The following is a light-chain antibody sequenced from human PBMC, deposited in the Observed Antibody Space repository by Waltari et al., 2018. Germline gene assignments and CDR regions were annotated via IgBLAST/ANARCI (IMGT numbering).Light chain of an antibody. Sequence: QSALTQPASVSGSPGQSIPISCTGTSSDVGGYNYVSWYQQHPGKAPKLMIYAVTNRPSGVSNRFSGSKTGNTASRTISGLQAEDEADYYCSSYTSSNTLGFGTGTKVTVL. CDR2: AVT. V-gene: IGLV2-14*03. CDR3: SSYTSSNTLG. J-gene: IGLJ1*01. CDR1: SSDVGGYNY.